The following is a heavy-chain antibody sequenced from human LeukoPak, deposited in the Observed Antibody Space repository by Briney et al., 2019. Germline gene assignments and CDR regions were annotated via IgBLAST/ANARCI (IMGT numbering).Heavy chain of an antibody. V-gene: IGHV1-69*05. CDR1: GGTFSSYA. CDR2: ITPIFGTA. J-gene: IGHJ6*03. Sequence: SVKVSCKASGGTFSSYAISWVRQAPGQGLEWMGGITPIFGTANYAQKFQGRVTITTDESTSTAYMELSSLRSEDTAVYYCARADSSRGLYYYYMDVWGKGTTVTVSS. D-gene: IGHD6-13*01. CDR3: ARADSSRGLYYYYMDV.